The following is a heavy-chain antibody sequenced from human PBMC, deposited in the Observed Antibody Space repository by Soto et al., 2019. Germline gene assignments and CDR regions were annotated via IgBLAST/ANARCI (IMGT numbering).Heavy chain of an antibody. D-gene: IGHD5-18*01. CDR2: IYYSGST. J-gene: IGHJ6*02. V-gene: IGHV4-59*01. CDR1: GGSISSYY. Sequence: QVQLQESGPGLVKPSETLSLTCTVSGGSISSYYWSWIRQPPGKGLEWIGYIYYSGSTNYNPSLKSRVTISVDTSKNQFSLKLSSVTAADTAVYYCARGEAMARYYYYGMDVWGQGTTVTVSS. CDR3: ARGEAMARYYYYGMDV.